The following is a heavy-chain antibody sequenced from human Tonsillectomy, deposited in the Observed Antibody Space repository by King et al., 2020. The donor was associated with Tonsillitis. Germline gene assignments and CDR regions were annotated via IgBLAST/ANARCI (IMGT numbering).Heavy chain of an antibody. CDR3: ARLLMGFLGWVDP. J-gene: IGHJ5*02. Sequence: QLQLQESGPGLVKPSETLSLTCTVSGGSISSSTYYWGWIRQPPGKGLEWIGSIYYSGGTYYNPSLKSRVTISLDTSKNQFSLRLSSVTAADTAVYYCARLLMGFLGWVDPWGQGNPVTVSS. CDR1: GGSISSSTYY. V-gene: IGHV4-39*01. D-gene: IGHD3-3*01. CDR2: IYYSGGT.